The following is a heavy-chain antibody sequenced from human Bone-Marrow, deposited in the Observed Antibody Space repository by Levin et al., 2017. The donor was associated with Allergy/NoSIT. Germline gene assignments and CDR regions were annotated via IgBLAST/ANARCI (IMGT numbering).Heavy chain of an antibody. CDR2: ISGSGSTT. V-gene: IGHV3-23*01. CDR3: AKAQSGGWRRANFFDF. J-gene: IGHJ4*02. D-gene: IGHD2-15*01. CDR1: GFTFGSYV. Sequence: GGSLRLSCATSGFTFGSYVMSWVRQAPGKGMEWVSGISGSGSTTAYADSVKGRFTISRDNSNNTVLLQMDSLGVDATAFYFCAKAQSGGWRRANFFDFWGPGTLVTVSS.